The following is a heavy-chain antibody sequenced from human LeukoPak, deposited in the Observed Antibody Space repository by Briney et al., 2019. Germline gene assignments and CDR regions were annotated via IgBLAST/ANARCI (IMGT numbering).Heavy chain of an antibody. CDR3: ARDPAHIVVAPATIGGYNWFDP. CDR1: GYTFTGYY. D-gene: IGHD2-2*01. Sequence: GASVKVSCKASGYTFTGYYMHWVRQAPGQGLEWMGWINPNSGGTNYAQKFQGRVTMTRDTSISTAYMELSRLRSDDTAVYYCARDPAHIVVAPATIGGYNWFDPWGQGTLVTVSS. J-gene: IGHJ5*02. CDR2: INPNSGGT. V-gene: IGHV1-2*02.